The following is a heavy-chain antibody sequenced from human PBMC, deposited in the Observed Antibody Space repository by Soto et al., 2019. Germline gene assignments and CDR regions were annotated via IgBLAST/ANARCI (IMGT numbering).Heavy chain of an antibody. Sequence: SYGRSWISKEQGKGLEWVSAISGSGGSTYYAASVKGRFTLSRDNSKNTLYLQMNSLRAEDTAVYYCSFLRYLYARRYFYSYLAFLRNRTSVTVS. CDR3: SFLRYLYARRYFYSYLAF. CDR2: ISGSGGST. V-gene: IGHV3-23*01. CDR1: SYG. J-gene: IGHJ6*03. D-gene: IGHD4-17*01.